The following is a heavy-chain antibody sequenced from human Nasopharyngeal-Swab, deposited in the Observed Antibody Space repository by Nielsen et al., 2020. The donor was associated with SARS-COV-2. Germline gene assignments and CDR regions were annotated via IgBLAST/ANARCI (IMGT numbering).Heavy chain of an antibody. CDR2: INPNSGGT. D-gene: IGHD2-15*01. J-gene: IGHJ6*02. CDR3: ATRGEVVVAATGYYYYGMDA. V-gene: IGHV1-2*02. Sequence: ASVKVSCKASGYTFTGYYMHWVRQAPGQGLEWMGWINPNSGGTNYAQKFQGRVTMTRDTSISTAYMELSRLRSDDTAVYYCATRGEVVVAATGYYYYGMDAWGQGTTVTVSS. CDR1: GYTFTGYY.